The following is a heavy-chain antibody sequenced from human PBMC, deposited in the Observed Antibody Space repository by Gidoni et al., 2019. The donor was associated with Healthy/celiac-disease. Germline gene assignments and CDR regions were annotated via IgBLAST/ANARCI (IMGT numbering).Heavy chain of an antibody. J-gene: IGHJ3*02. Sequence: QVQLQASGPALGLPSGPLSLTCTVSGVSISSFYWSCIRQPPGKGLEWIGYIYYSGSTTSNPSLKSRVTISVDTSKNQFSLKLSSVTAADTAVYYCAREKLGYDIWGQGTMVTVSS. V-gene: IGHV4-59*01. D-gene: IGHD3-10*01. CDR1: GVSISSFY. CDR3: AREKLGYDI. CDR2: IYYSGST.